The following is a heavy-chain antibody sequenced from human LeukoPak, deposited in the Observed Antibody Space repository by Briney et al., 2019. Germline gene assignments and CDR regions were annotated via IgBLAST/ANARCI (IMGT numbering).Heavy chain of an antibody. CDR1: GFTFSSYA. J-gene: IGHJ4*02. V-gene: IGHV3-23*01. D-gene: IGHD3-3*01. CDR2: ISGSGGST. CDR3: AKDRKRITIFGVVTPFDY. Sequence: GGSLRLSCAASGFTFSSYAMSWVRQAPGKGLEWVSAISGSGGSTYYADSVKGRFTISRDNSKNTLYLQMNSLRAEDTAVYYCAKDRKRITIFGVVTPFDYWGQGTLATVSS.